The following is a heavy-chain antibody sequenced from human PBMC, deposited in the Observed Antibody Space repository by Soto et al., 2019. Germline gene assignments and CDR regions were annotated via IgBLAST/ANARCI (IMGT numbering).Heavy chain of an antibody. D-gene: IGHD3-10*01. CDR1: GGSISSGNYY. CDR2: ISYTGST. J-gene: IGHJ4*02. CDR3: ARDDGSGSSH. V-gene: IGHV4-30-4*01. Sequence: QVQLQESGPGLVKPSQTPTLTCNVSGGSISSGNYYWSWIRQPPGKGLEWIAYISYTGSTYYSPSLKSRVTISVDASKNQFSLRLSSVTAADTAVYYCARDDGSGSSHWGQGTLLTVSS.